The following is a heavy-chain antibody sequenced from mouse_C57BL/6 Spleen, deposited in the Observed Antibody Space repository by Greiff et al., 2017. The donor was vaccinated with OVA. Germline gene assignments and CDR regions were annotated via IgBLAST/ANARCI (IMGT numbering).Heavy chain of an antibody. Sequence: VKLQESGPGLVAPSQSLSITCTVSGFSLTSYAISWVRQPPGKGLKWIGVIWTGGGTNYNSALKSRLSISKTNSKRQVILKMNRLQTDYTARYYCAAPTVVATDWYFDVWGTGTTVTVSS. V-gene: IGHV2-9-1*01. CDR1: GFSLTSYA. J-gene: IGHJ1*03. CDR3: AAPTVVATDWYFDV. D-gene: IGHD1-1*01. CDR2: IWTGGGT.